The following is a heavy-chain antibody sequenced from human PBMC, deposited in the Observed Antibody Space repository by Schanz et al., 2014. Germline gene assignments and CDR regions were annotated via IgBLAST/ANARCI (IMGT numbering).Heavy chain of an antibody. CDR2: IYSGGST. CDR3: ARDRWDWNNAFDI. J-gene: IGHJ3*02. CDR1: GFSVSTNY. D-gene: IGHD1-1*01. Sequence: EVQLVESGGGLIQPGGSLRLSCAVSGFSVSTNYMSWVRQTPGKGLEWVSVIYSGGSTYYADSVKGRFTISRDNSKNTLYLQMNSLRAEDTAVYYCARDRWDWNNAFDIWGQGTMVTVS. V-gene: IGHV3-53*01.